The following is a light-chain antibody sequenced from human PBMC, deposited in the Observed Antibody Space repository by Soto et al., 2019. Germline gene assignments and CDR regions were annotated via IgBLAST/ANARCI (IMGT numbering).Light chain of an antibody. J-gene: IGLJ3*02. CDR1: GSNIGSKS. CDR2: ADI. V-gene: IGLV1-44*01. Sequence: QAVVTQPPSASGTPGQRVTISCSGSGSNIGSKSVNWYQQIPGAAPKLLIYADIQRPSGVPDRFSASKSGTSASLAISGLQSEDEADYYCAAWDVTLNGWVFGGGTKVTVL. CDR3: AAWDVTLNGWV.